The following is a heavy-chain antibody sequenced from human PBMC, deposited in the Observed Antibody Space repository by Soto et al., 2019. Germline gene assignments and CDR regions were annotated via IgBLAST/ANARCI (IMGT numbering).Heavy chain of an antibody. CDR3: ARVPSIPDARVPDY. Sequence: EVQLVESGGGLVQPGGSLRLSCAASGFTFSNYWMSWVRQAPGKGLEWVANIKEDGSEKYYVDSVKGRFTISRDNAKNSLDLHQHSLRAEDTAVYYCARVPSIPDARVPDYCGQGTLVTVSS. CDR2: IKEDGSEK. J-gene: IGHJ4*02. CDR1: GFTFSNYW. V-gene: IGHV3-7*01. D-gene: IGHD2-2*02.